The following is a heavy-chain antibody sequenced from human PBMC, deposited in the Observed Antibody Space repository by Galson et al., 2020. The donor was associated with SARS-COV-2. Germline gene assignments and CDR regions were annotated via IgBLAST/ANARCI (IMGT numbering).Heavy chain of an antibody. CDR2: ISAYNGNT. V-gene: IGHV1-18*01. J-gene: IGHJ4*02. CDR3: ARVLAAVAEAENDY. Sequence: ASVKVSCKASGYTFTFYGISWVRQAPGQGLEWMGWISAYNGNTNYAQKLQGRVTMTTDTSTSTAYMELRSLRSDDTAVYYCARVLAAVAEAENDYWGQGTLITVSS. CDR1: GYTFTFYG. D-gene: IGHD6-13*01.